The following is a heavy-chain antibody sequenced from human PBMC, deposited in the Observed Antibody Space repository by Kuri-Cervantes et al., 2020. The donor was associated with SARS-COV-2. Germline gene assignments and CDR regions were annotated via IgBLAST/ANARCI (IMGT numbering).Heavy chain of an antibody. CDR1: GFTFSSYW. V-gene: IGHV3-7*02. D-gene: IGHD2/OR15-2a*01. CDR2: IKQDGSEK. Sequence: GGSLRLSCAASGFTFSSYWMSWVRQAPGKGLEWVANIKQDGSEKYYVDSVKGRFTISRDNSKNTLYLQMNSLRAEDTAVYYCAVEGLLTSEYYGMDVWGQGTTVTVSS. CDR3: AVEGLLTSEYYGMDV. J-gene: IGHJ6*02.